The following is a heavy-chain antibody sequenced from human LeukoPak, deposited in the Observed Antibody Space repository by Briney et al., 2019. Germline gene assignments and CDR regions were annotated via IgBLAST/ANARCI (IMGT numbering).Heavy chain of an antibody. CDR1: GFPFSDYS. CDR3: ARDHNYAFDN. D-gene: IGHD1-1*01. J-gene: IGHJ4*02. Sequence: GGSLRLSCTASGFPFSDYSMDWVRQAPGKGLEWISYIGIDSGNTKYADSVRGRFTVSADNAKSSLFLQMNSLRDEDTAVYYCARDHNYAFDNWGPGTLVSASS. V-gene: IGHV3-48*02. CDR2: IGIDSGNT.